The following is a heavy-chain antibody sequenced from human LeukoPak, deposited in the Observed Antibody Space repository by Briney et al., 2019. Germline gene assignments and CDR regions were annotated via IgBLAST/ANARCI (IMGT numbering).Heavy chain of an antibody. Sequence: GGSLRLSCAASGFTFSSYAMSWVRQAPGKGLEWVSAISGSGGSTYYADSVKGRFTISRDNSKNTLYLQMNSLRAEDTAVYYCAKDLGVVVARYYFDYRGQGTLVTVSS. CDR1: GFTFSSYA. CDR2: ISGSGGST. D-gene: IGHD2-15*01. V-gene: IGHV3-23*01. J-gene: IGHJ4*02. CDR3: AKDLGVVVARYYFDY.